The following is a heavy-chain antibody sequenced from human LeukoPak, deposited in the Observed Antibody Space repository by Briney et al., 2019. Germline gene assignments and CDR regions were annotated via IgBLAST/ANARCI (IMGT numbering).Heavy chain of an antibody. D-gene: IGHD5-24*01. V-gene: IGHV3-30*03. Sequence: GGSLRLSCAASGFTFSSYGMHWVRQAPGKGLEWVAVISHDGSNIYYGDSVKGRFSISRDNSKNTLYLQMNGLRPEDTAVFYCARGQYTDGLSYWGQGTLVTVSS. J-gene: IGHJ4*02. CDR3: ARGQYTDGLSY. CDR2: ISHDGSNI. CDR1: GFTFSSYG.